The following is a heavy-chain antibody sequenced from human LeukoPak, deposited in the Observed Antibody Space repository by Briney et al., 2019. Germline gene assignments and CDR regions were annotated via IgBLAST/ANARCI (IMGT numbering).Heavy chain of an antibody. CDR3: AKGGFGVVTVGAFDI. CDR1: GFTFDDYA. V-gene: IGHV3-9*01. D-gene: IGHD3-3*01. CDR2: ISWNSGSI. Sequence: GRSLRLSCAASGFTFDDYAMHWVRQAPGKGLEWVSGISWNSGSIGYADSVKGRFTISRDNAKNSLYLQMNSLRAEDTALYYCAKGGFGVVTVGAFDIWGQGTMVTVSS. J-gene: IGHJ3*02.